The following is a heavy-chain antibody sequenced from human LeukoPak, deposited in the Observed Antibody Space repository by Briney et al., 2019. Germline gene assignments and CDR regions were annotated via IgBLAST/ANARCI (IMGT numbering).Heavy chain of an antibody. V-gene: IGHV4-39*01. CDR3: ARHFDRDGYKSNAFDI. Sequence: PSETLSLTCTVSGGPFSSSSHYWGWVRQPPGKGLEWIGSMYYSGSTYYNASLRSRGTISVDTSRDQFSLKLSSVTAADTAVYYCARHFDRDGYKSNAFDIWGQGTMVTVSS. CDR1: GGPFSSSSHY. D-gene: IGHD5-24*01. CDR2: MYYSGST. J-gene: IGHJ3*02.